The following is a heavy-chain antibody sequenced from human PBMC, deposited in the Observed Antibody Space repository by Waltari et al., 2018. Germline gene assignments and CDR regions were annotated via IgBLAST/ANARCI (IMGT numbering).Heavy chain of an antibody. J-gene: IGHJ1*01. CDR2: FDPEQGET. CDR1: GYTLYELS. Sequence: QVQLVQSGAEVKKPGASVKVSCKVPGYTLYELSMHWVRQTPGKGLGWMGGFDPEQGETIYAQNFQGRVTITEDTSTDTAYMQLSSLRSDDTAVYYCVTSRIMKSVGGVLVIDHGLRAGYFQFWGQGTLVAVSS. CDR3: VTSRIMKSVGGVLVIDHGLRAGYFQF. D-gene: IGHD3-16*02. V-gene: IGHV1-24*01.